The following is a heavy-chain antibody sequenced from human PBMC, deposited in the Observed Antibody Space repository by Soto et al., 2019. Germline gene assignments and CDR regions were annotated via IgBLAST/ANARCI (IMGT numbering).Heavy chain of an antibody. D-gene: IGHD3-22*01. CDR2: IYPGDSNT. V-gene: IGHV5-51*01. CDR3: ARVGDSSGYYYDDY. Sequence: PGESLKISCKGSGYSFTSYWIGWVRQMPGKGLEWMGIIYPGDSNTRYSPSLQGQVTISVDKSISTAYLQWSSLKATDTAMYYCARVGDSSGYYYDDYWGQGTLVTVSS. CDR1: GYSFTSYW. J-gene: IGHJ4*02.